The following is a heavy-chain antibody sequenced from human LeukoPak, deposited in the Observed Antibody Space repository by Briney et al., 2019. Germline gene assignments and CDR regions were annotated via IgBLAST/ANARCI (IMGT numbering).Heavy chain of an antibody. V-gene: IGHV3-30-3*01. CDR1: GFTFSSPA. D-gene: IGHD1-26*01. J-gene: IGHJ4*02. CDR3: TTDRRQWELRN. Sequence: GGSLRLSCAASGFTFSSPAMHWVRQAPGKGLEWVAVTLFDGSNQYYADSVKGRFTISRDNSKNTLYLQMNSLRPEDTAVYYCTTDRRQWELRNWGQGTLVTVSS. CDR2: TLFDGSNQ.